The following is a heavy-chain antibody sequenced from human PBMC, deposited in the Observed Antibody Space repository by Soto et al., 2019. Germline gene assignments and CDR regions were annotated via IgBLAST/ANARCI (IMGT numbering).Heavy chain of an antibody. J-gene: IGHJ3*02. CDR3: AGGTSWHDAFDI. V-gene: IGHV3-66*01. CDR1: GLTVRSNY. CDR2: IYSGGGT. Sequence: EVQLVESGGGLAQPGGSLRLSCAASGLTVRSNYMSWVRQAPGKGLEWVSVIYSGGGTYYADSVKGRFTLSRDNSKNTRYLQMNSLRAEDTAVYYCAGGTSWHDAFDIWGQGTMVTVSS. D-gene: IGHD6-13*01.